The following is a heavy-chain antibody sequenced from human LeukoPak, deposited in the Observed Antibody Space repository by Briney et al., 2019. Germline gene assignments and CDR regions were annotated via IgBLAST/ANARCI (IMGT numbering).Heavy chain of an antibody. CDR1: GFTFDEYA. CDR2: ISWNSGSI. CDR3: ARFNGDYDGMDV. D-gene: IGHD4-17*01. J-gene: IGHJ6*02. Sequence: PGRSLTLACAASGFTFDEYAMHWVRQAPGKGLECVSGISWNSGSIGYADSVKDRFTISRDNAKNSLYLQMNSLRDEDTAFYYCARFNGDYDGMDVWGQGTTVTVSS. V-gene: IGHV3-9*01.